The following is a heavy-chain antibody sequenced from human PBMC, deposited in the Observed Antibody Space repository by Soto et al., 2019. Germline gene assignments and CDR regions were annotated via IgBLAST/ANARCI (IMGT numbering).Heavy chain of an antibody. CDR3: ARGEYCSGGSCNLYYYYGMDV. J-gene: IGHJ6*02. CDR2: ISSSSSTI. V-gene: IGHV3-48*02. Sequence: PGGSLRLSCAASGFTFSSYSMNWVRQAPGKGLEWVSYISSSSSTIYYADSVKGRFTISRDNAKNSLYLQMNSLRDEDTAVYYCARGEYCSGGSCNLYYYYGMDVWGQGTTVTVSS. D-gene: IGHD2-15*01. CDR1: GFTFSSYS.